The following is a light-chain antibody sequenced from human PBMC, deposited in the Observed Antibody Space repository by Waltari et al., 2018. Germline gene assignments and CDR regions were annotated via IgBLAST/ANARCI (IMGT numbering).Light chain of an antibody. CDR2: KAS. V-gene: IGKV1-5*03. J-gene: IGKJ2*03. Sequence: DIQLTQSPSTLSASVGDRVTITCRASQSIGSWLAWYQQKPGKAPKLLIYKASSLESGVPSRFSGSGSGTEFTLTIDNLQPEDFATYYCQETYILPYSFGQGTMLEIK. CDR1: QSIGSW. CDR3: QETYILPYS.